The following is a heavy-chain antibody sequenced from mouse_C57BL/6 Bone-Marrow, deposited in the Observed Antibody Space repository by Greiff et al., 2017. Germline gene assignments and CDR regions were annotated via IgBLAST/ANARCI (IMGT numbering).Heavy chain of an antibody. D-gene: IGHD2-1*01. Sequence: QVHVQQSGAELVRPGTSVKMSCKASGYTFTNYWIGWAKQRPGHGLEWIGDIYPGGGYTNYNEKFKGKATLTADKSSSTAYMQFSSLTSEDSAIYYCARSGGNYFYYAMDYWGQGTSVTVSS. CDR2: IYPGGGYT. CDR3: ARSGGNYFYYAMDY. CDR1: GYTFTNYW. J-gene: IGHJ4*01. V-gene: IGHV1-63*01.